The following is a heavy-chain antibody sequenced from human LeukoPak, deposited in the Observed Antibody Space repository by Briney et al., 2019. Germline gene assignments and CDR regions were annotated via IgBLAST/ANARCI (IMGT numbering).Heavy chain of an antibody. Sequence: GGPRSPPCPASGSTSSSLGWNGVRRVPGKGRGGGAVFQLDGSNKYYADSVKGRFTISRDNSKNTLYLQMNSLRAEDTAVYYCAKASELLWFGGSSYGMDVWGQGTTVTVSS. CDR1: GSTSSSLG. CDR2: FQLDGSNK. D-gene: IGHD3-10*01. J-gene: IGHJ6*02. CDR3: AKASELLWFGGSSYGMDV. V-gene: IGHV3-30*18.